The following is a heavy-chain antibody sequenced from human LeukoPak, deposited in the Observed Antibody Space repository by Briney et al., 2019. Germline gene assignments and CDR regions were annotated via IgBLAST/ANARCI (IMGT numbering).Heavy chain of an antibody. D-gene: IGHD3-9*01. J-gene: IGHJ4*02. CDR2: IIPIFGTA. CDR1: GGTFSSYA. Sequence: SVKVSCKASGGTFSSYAISWVRQSPGQGLEWMGGIIPIFGTANYAQKFQGRVTITADESTSTAYMELSSLRSEDTAVYYCARTGYYDILTGYYPYYFDCWGQGTLVTVSS. CDR3: ARTGYYDILTGYYPYYFDC. V-gene: IGHV1-69*13.